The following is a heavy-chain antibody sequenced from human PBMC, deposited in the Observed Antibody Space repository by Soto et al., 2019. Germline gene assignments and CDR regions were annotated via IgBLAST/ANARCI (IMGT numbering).Heavy chain of an antibody. CDR1: WFTFDDFA. D-gene: IGHD3-10*01. Sequence: GGSLRLSCATSWFTFDDFAMHWVRQAPGKGLEWVSSISWNSGSVDYADSVKGRFTVSRDNTKKSLFLEMNSLRSEDTAFYFCAKGINYYGSGSYLTNWGQGTLVTVSS. V-gene: IGHV3-9*01. J-gene: IGHJ4*02. CDR3: AKGINYYGSGSYLTN. CDR2: ISWNSGSV.